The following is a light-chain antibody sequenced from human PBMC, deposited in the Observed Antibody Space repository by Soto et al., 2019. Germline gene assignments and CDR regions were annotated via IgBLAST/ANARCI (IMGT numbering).Light chain of an antibody. CDR1: SSDVGGYDY. J-gene: IGLJ1*01. V-gene: IGLV2-14*01. CDR3: SSHTSGSTRV. Sequence: SVLTQPAFASGSPGQSIAISCTGTSSDVGGYDYVSWYQQHPDKAPKLMIYEVTKRPSGVSNRFSGSKSGNTASLTISGLQPEDEADYYCSSHTSGSTRVFGSGTKVTVL. CDR2: EVT.